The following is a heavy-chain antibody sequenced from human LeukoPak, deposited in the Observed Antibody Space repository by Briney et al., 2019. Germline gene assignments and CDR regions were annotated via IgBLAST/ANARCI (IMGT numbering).Heavy chain of an antibody. CDR1: GGSFSGYY. V-gene: IGHV4-34*01. D-gene: IGHD3-3*01. CDR3: ARTYYDFWSGSGAFDI. Sequence: SETLSLTCAVYGGSFSGYYWSWIRQPPGKGLEWIGEINHSGSTNYNPSLKSRVTISVDTSKNQFSLKLSSVTAADTALYYCARTYYDFWSGSGAFDIWGQGTMVTVSS. J-gene: IGHJ3*02. CDR2: INHSGST.